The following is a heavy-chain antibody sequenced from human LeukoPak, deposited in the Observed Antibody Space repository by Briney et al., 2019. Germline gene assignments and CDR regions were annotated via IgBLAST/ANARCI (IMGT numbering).Heavy chain of an antibody. J-gene: IGHJ5*02. V-gene: IGHV4-4*07. Sequence: SETLSLTCTVSGGSINSYWSWIRQPAGKGLEWIGRISGSGTITYNPALQSRLSISIDTSTNQFSLKLMSVTAADTAVYYCARDSGTTGEVKFDPWGQGTLVTVSS. CDR2: ISGSGTI. CDR1: GGSINSY. D-gene: IGHD3-10*01. CDR3: ARDSGTTGEVKFDP.